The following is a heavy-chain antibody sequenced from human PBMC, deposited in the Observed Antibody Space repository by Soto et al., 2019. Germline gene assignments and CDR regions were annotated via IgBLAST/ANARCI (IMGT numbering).Heavy chain of an antibody. J-gene: IGHJ4*02. V-gene: IGHV3-23*01. CDR3: AKDQGSGWYYSAPYYFDY. CDR2: ISGSGGST. Sequence: GGSLRLSCAASGFTFSSYAMSWVRQAPGKGLEWVSAISGSGGSTYYADSVKGRFTISRDNSKNTLYLQMNSLRAEDTAVYYCAKDQGSGWYYSAPYYFDYWGQGTLVTVSS. CDR1: GFTFSSYA. D-gene: IGHD6-19*01.